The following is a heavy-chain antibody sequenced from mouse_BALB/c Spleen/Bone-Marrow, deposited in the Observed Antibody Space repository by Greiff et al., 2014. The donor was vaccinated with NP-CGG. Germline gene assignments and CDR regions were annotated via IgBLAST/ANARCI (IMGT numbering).Heavy chain of an antibody. CDR3: ARGGGYYYAMDY. J-gene: IGHJ4*01. CDR2: ISSGGST. V-gene: IGHV5-6-5*01. Sequence: EVMLVESGGGLVKPGGSLKLSCAASGLTFSSYAMSWVRQTPEKRLEWVASISSGGSTYYPDSVKGRFTISRDNARNILYLQMSSLRSEDTAMYYCARGGGYYYAMDYWGQGTSVTVSS. CDR1: GLTFSSYA.